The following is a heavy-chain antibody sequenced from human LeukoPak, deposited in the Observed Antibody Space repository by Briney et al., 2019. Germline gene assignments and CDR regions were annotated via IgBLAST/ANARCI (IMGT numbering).Heavy chain of an antibody. CDR3: AKDRQPDTGYDVDR. D-gene: IGHD5-12*01. V-gene: IGHV3-23*01. Sequence: GGSLSLSCAASEFTFSGNSMNWFRKAPGKGWKWASVIWPNSERIYYADSVKGRFTISRDNSKNTLFLQMNSLRAEDTATYYCAKDRQPDTGYDVDRWGQGTLVTVSS. CDR2: IWPNSERI. J-gene: IGHJ5*02. CDR1: EFTFSGNS.